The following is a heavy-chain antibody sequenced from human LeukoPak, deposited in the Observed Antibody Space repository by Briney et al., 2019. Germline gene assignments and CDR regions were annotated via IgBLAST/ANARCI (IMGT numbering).Heavy chain of an antibody. D-gene: IGHD1-26*01. CDR3: TTESRWEMGVDLGMDI. CDR1: GFTFSNVW. V-gene: IGHV3-15*01. Sequence: PGGSLRLSCAVSGFTFSNVWMSWVRQVPGKGLEWVGRIKSKIDGGTTDYAAPVKGRFSISRDDSKNTLYLQMNSLKTEDTAVYFCTTESRWEMGVDLGMDIWGQGTMVTVSS. J-gene: IGHJ3*02. CDR2: IKSKIDGGTT.